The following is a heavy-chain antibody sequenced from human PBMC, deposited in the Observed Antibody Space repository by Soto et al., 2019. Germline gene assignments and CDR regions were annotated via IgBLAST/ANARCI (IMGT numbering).Heavy chain of an antibody. CDR1: GGSISSSSYY. CDR2: IYYSGST. Sequence: PSETLSLTCTVSGGSISSSSYYWGWIRQPPGKGLEWIGSIYYSGSTYYNPSLKSRVTISVDTSKNQFSLKLSSVTAADTAVYYCARSLKTYYDILTGYYMGPWGQGTLVTVSS. V-gene: IGHV4-39*01. CDR3: ARSLKTYYDILTGYYMGP. J-gene: IGHJ5*02. D-gene: IGHD3-9*01.